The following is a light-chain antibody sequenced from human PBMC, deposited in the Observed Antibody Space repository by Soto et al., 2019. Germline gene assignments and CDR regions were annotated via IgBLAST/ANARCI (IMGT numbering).Light chain of an antibody. CDR3: AAWDDSLNSYV. V-gene: IGLV1-44*01. J-gene: IGLJ1*01. Sequence: QSVLTQPTSASGTPGQRVTISCSGSSFNIGTYNVNWYQQLPGTAPKLLVYSNDQRPSGVPDRFSGSKSGTSASLAISGLQSEDEADYYCAAWDDSLNSYVFGIGNKLTVL. CDR1: SFNIGTYN. CDR2: SND.